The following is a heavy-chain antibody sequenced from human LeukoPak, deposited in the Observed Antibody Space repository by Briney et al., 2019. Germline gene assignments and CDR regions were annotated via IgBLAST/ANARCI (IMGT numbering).Heavy chain of an antibody. V-gene: IGHV3-30*02. CDR2: IRKDGSHK. D-gene: IGHD1-26*01. J-gene: IGHJ4*02. Sequence: PGGSLRLSCGASGFTFSDHDMHWVRQAPGKGLEWVTFIRKDGSHKFYVDSVRGRFTISRDNSNNTLSLQMNSLRTDDTAVYFCAKSSGSGFDHWGQGTLVTVSS. CDR3: AKSSGSGFDH. CDR1: GFTFSDHD.